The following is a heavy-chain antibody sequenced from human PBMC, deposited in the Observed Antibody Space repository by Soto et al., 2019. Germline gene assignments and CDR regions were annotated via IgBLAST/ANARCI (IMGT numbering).Heavy chain of an antibody. Sequence: GESLKISCRGSGYSFSNYWIAWVRQMPGKGLEWMGIIYPVDSDIRYSPSFQGQVTISADKSINTAYLQWSSLKASDTAMCYCARRYRADAFDVWGQGTMVTVSS. D-gene: IGHD3-16*02. CDR1: GYSFSNYW. CDR2: IYPVDSDI. J-gene: IGHJ3*01. V-gene: IGHV5-51*01. CDR3: ARRYRADAFDV.